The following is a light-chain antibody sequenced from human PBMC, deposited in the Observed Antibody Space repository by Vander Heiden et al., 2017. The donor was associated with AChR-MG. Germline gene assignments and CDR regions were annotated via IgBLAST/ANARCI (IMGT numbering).Light chain of an antibody. V-gene: IGKV2-28*01. CDR2: LGS. CDR3: MQAQQTPLT. J-gene: IGKJ2*01. Sequence: DIVMTQSPLSLPVTPGAPASISCRSSQSLLHSNGYNYLDWYLQKPGQSPQLLIYLGSNRASGVPDRFSGSGSGTDFTLKISRVEAEDVGVYYCMQAQQTPLTFGQGTKLEIK. CDR1: QSLLHSNGYNY.